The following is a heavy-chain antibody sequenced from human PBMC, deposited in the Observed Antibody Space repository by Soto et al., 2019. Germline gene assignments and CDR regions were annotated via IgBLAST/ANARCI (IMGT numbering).Heavy chain of an antibody. J-gene: IGHJ4*02. D-gene: IGHD1-1*01. CDR1: GLIFSDVW. V-gene: IGHV3-15*01. CDR2: IKTKPDDGTI. CDR3: TTSNLGVDF. Sequence: GGSLRLSCAASGLIFSDVWMTWVRQAPGKGLEWVGRIKTKPDDGTIDYAAPVRGRFTISRDDSKNTLYLQMTSLTPDDTGVYYCTTSNLGVDFWGPGTLVTVS.